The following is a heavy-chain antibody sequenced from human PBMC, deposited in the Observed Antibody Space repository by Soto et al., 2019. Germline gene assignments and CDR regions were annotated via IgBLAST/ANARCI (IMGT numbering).Heavy chain of an antibody. CDR1: GFTFSSYA. V-gene: IGHV3-23*01. CDR3: AKVLIAVARYVGSFDY. Sequence: GGSLRLSCAASGFTFSSYAMSWVRQAPGKGLEWVSAISGSGGSTYYADSVKGRFTISRDNSKNTLYLQMNSLRAEDTAVYYCAKVLIAVARYVGSFDYWGQGTLVTVSS. D-gene: IGHD6-19*01. J-gene: IGHJ4*02. CDR2: ISGSGGST.